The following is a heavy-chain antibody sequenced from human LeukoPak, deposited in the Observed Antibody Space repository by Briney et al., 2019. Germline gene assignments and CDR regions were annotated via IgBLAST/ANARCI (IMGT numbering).Heavy chain of an antibody. D-gene: IGHD6-13*01. CDR1: GGTFSSYA. Sequence: ASVKVSCKASGGTFSSYAISWVRQAPGQGLEWMGRIISILGIANYAQKFQGRVTITADKSTSTAYMELSSLRSEDTAVYYCASHSYSSSWYPLYFDYWGQGTLVTVSS. J-gene: IGHJ4*02. V-gene: IGHV1-69*04. CDR2: IISILGIA. CDR3: ASHSYSSSWYPLYFDY.